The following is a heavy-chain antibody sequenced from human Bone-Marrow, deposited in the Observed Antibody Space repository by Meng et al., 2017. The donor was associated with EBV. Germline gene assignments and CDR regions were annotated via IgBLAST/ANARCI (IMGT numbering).Heavy chain of an antibody. J-gene: IGHJ4*02. Sequence: VQHQRACTGWMNPSMTRCTPVPVSGGSIRSRNWWIMVRQPPGKGLEWIGEIYHSGSTNNNPSLKSRVTITVDKSKNQFSLNLSSVTAADTAVYYCARDAGDDGSGSYYSDYWGQGTLVTVFS. D-gene: IGHD3-10*01. CDR2: IYHSGST. V-gene: IGHV4-4*02. CDR3: ARDAGDDGSGSYYSDY. CDR1: GGSIRSRNW.